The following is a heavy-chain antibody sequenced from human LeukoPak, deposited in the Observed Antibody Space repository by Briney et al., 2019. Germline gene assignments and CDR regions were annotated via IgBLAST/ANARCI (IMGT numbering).Heavy chain of an antibody. CDR3: ARVLRWLQLLGCFDP. Sequence: ASVKVSCKASGYTFTGYYMHWVRQAPGQGLEWMGWINPNSGGTNYAQKFQGRVTMTRDTSISTAYMELSRLRSDDTAVYYCARVLRWLQLLGCFDPWGQGTLVTVSS. J-gene: IGHJ5*02. V-gene: IGHV1-2*02. CDR2: INPNSGGT. D-gene: IGHD5-24*01. CDR1: GYTFTGYY.